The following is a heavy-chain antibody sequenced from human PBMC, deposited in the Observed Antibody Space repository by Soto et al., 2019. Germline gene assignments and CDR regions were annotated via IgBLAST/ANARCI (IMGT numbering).Heavy chain of an antibody. CDR2: IWYDGSNK. Sequence: QVQLVESGGGVVQPGRSLRLSCAASGFTFSSYGMHWVRQAPGKGLEWVAVIWYDGSNKYYADSVKGRFTISRDNSKNTLYLQMNSLRAEDTAVYYCARDDYDSSGYFAYWGQGTLVTVSS. J-gene: IGHJ4*02. CDR3: ARDDYDSSGYFAY. CDR1: GFTFSSYG. V-gene: IGHV3-33*01. D-gene: IGHD3-22*01.